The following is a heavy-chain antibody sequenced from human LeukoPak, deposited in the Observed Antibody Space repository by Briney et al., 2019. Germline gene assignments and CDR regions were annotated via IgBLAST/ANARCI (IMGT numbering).Heavy chain of an antibody. V-gene: IGHV1-69*13. Sequence: SVTVSFKASGGTFRIYAISWVRQAPGQGIEWMGGIIPIFGTANYEQKFQGRVTITADESTSTAYMELSSLRSEDTAVYYCARDQGYRYGYGDFDYWGQGTLVTVSS. CDR1: GGTFRIYA. CDR2: IIPIFGTA. J-gene: IGHJ4*02. CDR3: ARDQGYRYGYGDFDY. D-gene: IGHD5-18*01.